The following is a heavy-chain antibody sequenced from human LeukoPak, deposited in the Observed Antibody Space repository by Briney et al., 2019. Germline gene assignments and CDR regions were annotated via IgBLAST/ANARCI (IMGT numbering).Heavy chain of an antibody. CDR3: AKVAWLGTVASYYFDA. CDR1: GFTFNNHA. D-gene: IGHD6-19*01. CDR2: IRSGGDTT. J-gene: IGHJ4*01. Sequence: GGSLRLSCAASGFTFNNHAMSWVRQAPGERLAWVSAIRSGGDTTYYADSVKGRFTISRDNSKNMVYLQMNSLSADDTAVYYCAKVAWLGTVASYYFDAWGQGTQVTVSS. V-gene: IGHV3-23*01.